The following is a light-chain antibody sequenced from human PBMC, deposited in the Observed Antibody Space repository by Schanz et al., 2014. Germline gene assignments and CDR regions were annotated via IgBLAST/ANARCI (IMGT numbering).Light chain of an antibody. V-gene: IGKV3-15*01. J-gene: IGKJ2*01. Sequence: EIVMTQSPATLSVSPGESATLSCRASQSVGRKLAWYQQKPGQPPRLLIYGASTRATGIPDRFSGSGSGTDFTLTISSVQPEDFATYYCLQAYITPYTFGQGTRLEIK. CDR2: GAS. CDR1: QSVGRK. CDR3: LQAYITPYT.